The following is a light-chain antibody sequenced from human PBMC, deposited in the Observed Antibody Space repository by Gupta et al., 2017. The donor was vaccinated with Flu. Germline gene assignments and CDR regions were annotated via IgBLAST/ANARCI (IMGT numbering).Light chain of an antibody. V-gene: IGKV3-11*01. CDR3: QKRSNWPPYT. J-gene: IGKJ2*01. CDR1: QSVGTD. CDR2: DAS. Sequence: VLTQSPATLSLPPGERATLSCRASQSVGTDLAWYQRKPGQTPRLLIYDASNRATGIPASFSGSGSGTDFTLTIRSLEPEDFAVYYCQKRSNWPPYTFGQGTRLEIK.